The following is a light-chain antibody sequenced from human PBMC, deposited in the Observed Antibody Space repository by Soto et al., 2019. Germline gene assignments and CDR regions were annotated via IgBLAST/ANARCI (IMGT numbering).Light chain of an antibody. J-gene: IGKJ4*01. Sequence: DIQMTQSPSSVSASVVDRVTITCRASQDISTWLAWYHQKPGKVPKLLIYAASTLQSGVPSRFSGSGSGTDFTLTISSLQPEDVATYYCQKYNSAPLTFGGGTKVDI. CDR3: QKYNSAPLT. V-gene: IGKV1-27*01. CDR1: QDISTW. CDR2: AAS.